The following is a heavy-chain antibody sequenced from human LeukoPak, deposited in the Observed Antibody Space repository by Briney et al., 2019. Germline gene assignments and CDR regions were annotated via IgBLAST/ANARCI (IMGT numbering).Heavy chain of an antibody. Sequence: PGGSLRLSCAASGFTFSTHGMHWVRQAPGKGLEWVAVISYDGSNKYYADSVKGRFTISRDNAKNSLYLQMNSLRAEDTALYYCAKDPVGPWFGESDYYGMDVWGQGTTVTVSS. J-gene: IGHJ6*02. D-gene: IGHD3-10*01. CDR2: ISYDGSNK. CDR3: AKDPVGPWFGESDYYGMDV. V-gene: IGHV3-30*18. CDR1: GFTFSTHG.